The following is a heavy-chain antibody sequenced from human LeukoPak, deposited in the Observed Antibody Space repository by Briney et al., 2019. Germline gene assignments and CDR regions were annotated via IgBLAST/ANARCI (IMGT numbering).Heavy chain of an antibody. CDR3: ARRLITADGYDY. V-gene: IGHV1-18*01. D-gene: IGHD6-13*01. CDR1: GYTFTSYG. CDR2: ISGYNGNT. Sequence: GASVKVSCKASGYTFTSYGISWVRQAPGEGLEWMGWISGYNGNTNYAQKFQGRVTMTTDTSTKTAYMELRSLRSDDTAVYYCARRLITADGYDYWGQGTLVTVSS. J-gene: IGHJ4*02.